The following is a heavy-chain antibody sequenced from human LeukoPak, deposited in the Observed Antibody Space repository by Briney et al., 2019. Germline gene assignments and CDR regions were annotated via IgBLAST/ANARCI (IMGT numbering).Heavy chain of an antibody. CDR1: GGSISSYY. Sequence: PSETLSLTCTVSGGSISSYYWSWIRQPPGKGLEWIGYIYYSGSTNYNPSLKSRVTISVDTSKNQFSLKLSSATAADTAVYYCARSRDGYNFWYFDLWGRGTLVTVSS. V-gene: IGHV4-59*08. D-gene: IGHD5-24*01. CDR2: IYYSGST. CDR3: ARSRDGYNFWYFDL. J-gene: IGHJ2*01.